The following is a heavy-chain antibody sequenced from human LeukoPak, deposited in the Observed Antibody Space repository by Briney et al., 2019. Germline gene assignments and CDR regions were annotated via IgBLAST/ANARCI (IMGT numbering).Heavy chain of an antibody. CDR3: ASGLGGYCSGGSCHPERPDYYYGMDV. V-gene: IGHV1-69*04. CDR2: IITILGTA. Sequence: SLKVSCKASGGTFSSYAISWVRQAPGQGLEWMGRIITILGTANTAQKFQGRVTITADKSTSTAYMELSSLRSEDTAVYYCASGLGGYCSGGSCHPERPDYYYGMDVWGQGTTVTVSS. CDR1: GGTFSSYA. J-gene: IGHJ6*02. D-gene: IGHD2-15*01.